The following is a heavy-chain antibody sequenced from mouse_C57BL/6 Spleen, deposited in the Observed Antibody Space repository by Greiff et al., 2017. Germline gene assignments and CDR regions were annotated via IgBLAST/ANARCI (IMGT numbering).Heavy chain of an antibody. CDR2: INPNYGGT. D-gene: IGHD2-3*01. J-gene: IGHJ3*01. V-gene: IGHV1-22*01. CDR3: TRDGPGGFAY. CDR1: GYTFTDYN. Sequence: EVKLMESGPELVKPGASVKMSCKASGYTFTDYNMHWVKQSHGKSLEWIGYINPNYGGTSYNQKFKGKATLTVNKSSSTAYMELRSLTSEDSADYYCTRDGPGGFAYWGQGTLVTVSA.